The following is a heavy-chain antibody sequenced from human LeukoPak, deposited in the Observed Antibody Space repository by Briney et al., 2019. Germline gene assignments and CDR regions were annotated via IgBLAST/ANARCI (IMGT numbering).Heavy chain of an antibody. D-gene: IGHD2-2*01. CDR2: IYYSGST. J-gene: IGHJ4*02. CDR1: GGSISSSSYY. CDR3: AREIPAAISSYFDY. V-gene: IGHV4-39*07. Sequence: PSETLSLTCTVSGGSISSSSYYWGWIRQPPGKGLEWIGSIYYSGSTYYNPSLKSRVTISVDTSKNQFSLKLSSVTAADTAVYYCAREIPAAISSYFDYWGQGTLVTVSS.